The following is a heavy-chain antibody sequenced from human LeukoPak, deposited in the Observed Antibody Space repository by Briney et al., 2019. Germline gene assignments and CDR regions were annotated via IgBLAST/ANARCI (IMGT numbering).Heavy chain of an antibody. Sequence: PGGSLRLSCAASGFTFSSYAMHWVRQAPGKGLEWVAVISYDGSNKYYADSVKGRFTISRDNSKNTLYLQMNSLRAEDTAVYYCARVGEYSSSSYWGQGTLVTVSS. CDR2: ISYDGSNK. CDR1: GFTFSSYA. CDR3: ARVGEYSSSSY. D-gene: IGHD6-6*01. J-gene: IGHJ4*02. V-gene: IGHV3-30-3*01.